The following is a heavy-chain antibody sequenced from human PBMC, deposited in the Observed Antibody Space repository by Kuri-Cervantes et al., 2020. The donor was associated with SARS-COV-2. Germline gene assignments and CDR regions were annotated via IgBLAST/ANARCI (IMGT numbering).Heavy chain of an antibody. D-gene: IGHD3-3*01. CDR2: IYYSGST. Sequence: GSLRLSCTVSGGSISSYYWSWIRQPPGKGLEWIGYIYYSGSTNYNPSLKSRVTISVDTSKNQFSLKLSSVTAADTAVYYCARVPFWNGYYKDYYYYGMDVWGQGTTVTVSS. J-gene: IGHJ6*02. V-gene: IGHV4-59*12. CDR1: GGSISSYY. CDR3: ARVPFWNGYYKDYYYYGMDV.